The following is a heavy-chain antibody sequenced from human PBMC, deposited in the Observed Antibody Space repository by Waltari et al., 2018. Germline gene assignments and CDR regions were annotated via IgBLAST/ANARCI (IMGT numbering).Heavy chain of an antibody. Sequence: EVQLLESGGGLVQPGGSLRLSCAASGFTFSSYAMSWVRQAPGKGLEWGSASSGSGGSTYYADSVKGRFTISRDNSKNTLYLQMNSLRAEDTAVYYCAKDPSESGYDYDYWGQGTLVTVSS. J-gene: IGHJ4*02. V-gene: IGHV3-23*01. CDR1: GFTFSSYA. D-gene: IGHD5-12*01. CDR2: SSGSGGST. CDR3: AKDPSESGYDYDY.